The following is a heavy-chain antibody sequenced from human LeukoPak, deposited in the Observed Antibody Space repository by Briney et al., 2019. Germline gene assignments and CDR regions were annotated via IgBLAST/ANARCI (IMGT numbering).Heavy chain of an antibody. J-gene: IGHJ3*02. CDR2: ISGSGGST. CDR1: GFTFSSYA. D-gene: IGHD2-21*02. Sequence: PPGGSLRLSCAASGFTFSSYAMSWVRQAPGKGLEWVSGISGSGGSTFYPDSVKGRFTISRDNSKNTLYLQMNSLTAEDTAVYYCATRRSTLGDSQAFDIWGQGTMVTVSS. CDR3: ATRRSTLGDSQAFDI. V-gene: IGHV3-23*01.